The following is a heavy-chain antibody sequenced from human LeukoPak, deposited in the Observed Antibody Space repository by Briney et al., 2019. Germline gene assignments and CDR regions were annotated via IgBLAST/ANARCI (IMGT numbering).Heavy chain of an antibody. J-gene: IGHJ4*02. CDR1: GFTFSSYW. D-gene: IGHD3-16*02. Sequence: GGSLRLSCAASGFTFSSYWMHWVRQAPGKGLVWVSRINSDGGSTSYADSVKGRFTISRDNAKNTLYLQMNSLRAEDTAVYYCAKCRVWGSYRSAFDYWGQGTLVTVSS. CDR3: AKCRVWGSYRSAFDY. CDR2: INSDGGST. V-gene: IGHV3-74*01.